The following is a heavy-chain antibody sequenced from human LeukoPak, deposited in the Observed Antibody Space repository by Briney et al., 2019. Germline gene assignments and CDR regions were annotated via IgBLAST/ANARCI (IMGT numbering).Heavy chain of an antibody. V-gene: IGHV3-23*01. Sequence: PGGSLRLSCAGSGFTLSNYAMNWVRQTPGKGLEWVSAISARGGSPYYADSVQGRFTISRDNSKNTLYLQMNTLRAEGTAVYYCAKDLSFLGFFFDYRGQGTLVTVSS. CDR3: AKDLSFLGFFFDY. CDR2: ISARGGSP. CDR1: GFTLSNYA. J-gene: IGHJ4*02. D-gene: IGHD3-3*01.